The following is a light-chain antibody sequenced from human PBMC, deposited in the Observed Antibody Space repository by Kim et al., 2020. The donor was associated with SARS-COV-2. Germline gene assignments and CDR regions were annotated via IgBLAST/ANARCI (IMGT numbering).Light chain of an antibody. V-gene: IGLV3-1*01. CDR3: QAWDSSTEGV. Sequence: SYELTQPPSVSVSSGQTASITCSGDKLGDKYACWYQQKPGQSPVLVIYQDSKRPSGIPERFSGSNSGNTATLTISGTQAMDEADYYCQAWDSSTEGVFG. J-gene: IGLJ3*02. CDR1: KLGDKY. CDR2: QDS.